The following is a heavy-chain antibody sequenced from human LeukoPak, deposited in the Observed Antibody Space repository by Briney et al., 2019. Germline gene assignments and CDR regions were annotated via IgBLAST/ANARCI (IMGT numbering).Heavy chain of an antibody. Sequence: EASVKVSCKASGYTFTGYYMHWVRQAPGQGLEWMGWINPNSGGTNYAQKFQGGVTMTRDTSISTAYMELSRLRSDDTAVYYCARVGPSGSYYEYWGQGTLVTVSS. CDR3: ARVGPSGSYYEY. CDR2: INPNSGGT. D-gene: IGHD1-26*01. J-gene: IGHJ4*02. V-gene: IGHV1-2*02. CDR1: GYTFTGYY.